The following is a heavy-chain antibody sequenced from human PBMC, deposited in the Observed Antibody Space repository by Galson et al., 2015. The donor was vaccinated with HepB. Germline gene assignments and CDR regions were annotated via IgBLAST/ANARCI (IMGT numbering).Heavy chain of an antibody. CDR2: ISSSSSYI. V-gene: IGHV3-21*04. Sequence: SLRLSCAASGFTFSSYSMNWVRQAPGKGLEWVSSISSSSSYIYYADSVKGRFTISRDNAKNSLYLQMNSLRAEDTAVYYCASHGQPDYYGSGSFSSDYWGQGTLVTDSS. CDR1: GFTFSSYS. J-gene: IGHJ4*02. CDR3: ASHGQPDYYGSGSFSSDY. D-gene: IGHD3-10*01.